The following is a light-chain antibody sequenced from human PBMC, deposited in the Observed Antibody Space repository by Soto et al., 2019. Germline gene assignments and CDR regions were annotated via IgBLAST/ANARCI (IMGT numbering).Light chain of an antibody. Sequence: QPVLTQPPSASGTPGQRVTISCSGSSSNIGRNTVNWYQQLPGTAPKLLIYSDNQRPSGVPDRFSVSKSGTSVSLAISGLQSDDEADNYCAAWDDSLNGMVFGGGTKVTVL. CDR2: SDN. V-gene: IGLV1-44*01. CDR3: AAWDDSLNGMV. J-gene: IGLJ2*01. CDR1: SSNIGRNT.